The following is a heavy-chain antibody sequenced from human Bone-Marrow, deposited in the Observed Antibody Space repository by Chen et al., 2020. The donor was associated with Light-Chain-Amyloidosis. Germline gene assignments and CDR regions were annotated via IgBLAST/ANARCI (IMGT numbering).Heavy chain of an antibody. CDR1: DGSFNDYR. CDR2: INHSGSP. CDR3: AREPSGTWGSDR. V-gene: IGHV4-34*01. D-gene: IGHD3-3*01. Sequence: QVQLQQWGAGQLKPSETLSLTCAFYDGSFNDYRCSWVRQPPGKGLEWIGEINHSGSPNYNPSLKSRVTILVDTSKNQLSLKLRSVTAADTALYYCAREPSGTWGSDRWGQGTLVTVSS. J-gene: IGHJ5*02.